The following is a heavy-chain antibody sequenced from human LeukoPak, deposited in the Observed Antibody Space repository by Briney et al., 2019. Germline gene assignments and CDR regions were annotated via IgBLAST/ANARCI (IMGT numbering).Heavy chain of an antibody. D-gene: IGHD6-19*01. Sequence: GGSLRLSCAASGFTFTTDPMHWVRQTPGRGLEWLGVLSYDGTDWYYADSVRGRFAISGDNSKKTLYLQMNSLTREDTAVYYCARGTPAVAGIDYWGQGTLATVSS. CDR1: GFTFTTDP. CDR3: ARGTPAVAGIDY. J-gene: IGHJ4*02. V-gene: IGHV3-30*09. CDR2: LSYDGTDW.